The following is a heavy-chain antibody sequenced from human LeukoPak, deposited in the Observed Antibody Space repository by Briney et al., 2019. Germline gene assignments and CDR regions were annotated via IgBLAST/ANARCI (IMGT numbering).Heavy chain of an antibody. V-gene: IGHV4-61*02. CDR2: IYTSGST. CDR3: AREIAGYYDSSGYPGFDY. D-gene: IGHD3-22*01. CDR1: GGSISSGSYS. Sequence: SETLSLTCTVSGGSISSGSYSWSWIRQPAGKGLEWIGRIYTSGSTNYNPSLKSRVTISVDTSKNQFSLKLSSVTAADTAVYYCAREIAGYYDSSGYPGFDYWGQGTLVTVSS. J-gene: IGHJ4*02.